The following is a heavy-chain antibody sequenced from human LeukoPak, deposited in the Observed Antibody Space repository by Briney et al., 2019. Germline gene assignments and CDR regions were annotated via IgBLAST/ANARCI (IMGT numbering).Heavy chain of an antibody. J-gene: IGHJ4*02. CDR2: ISAYNGDT. CDR3: ARTGGAYDYDFEN. D-gene: IGHD5-12*01. CDR1: GYTFTGYY. V-gene: IGHV1-18*04. Sequence: ASVKVSCKASGYTFTGYYLNWVRQAPGQGLEWMGWISAYNGDTKYAQKVQGRVTMTTDTSTSTAYMELTSLRSDDTAVYFCARTGGAYDYDFENWGQGTLVTVSS.